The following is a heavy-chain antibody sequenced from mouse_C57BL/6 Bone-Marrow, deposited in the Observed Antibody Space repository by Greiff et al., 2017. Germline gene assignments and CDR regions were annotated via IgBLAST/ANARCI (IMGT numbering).Heavy chain of an antibody. CDR2: ISDGGSYT. CDR1: GFTFSSYA. Sequence: EVKLVESGGGLVKPGGSLKLSCAASGFTFSSYAMSWVRQTPEKRLEWVATISDGGSYTYYPDNVKGRFTISRDNAKSNLYLQMSHLKSEDTAMYYCASTFYFDYWGQGTTLTVSS. J-gene: IGHJ2*01. V-gene: IGHV5-4*03. CDR3: ASTFYFDY.